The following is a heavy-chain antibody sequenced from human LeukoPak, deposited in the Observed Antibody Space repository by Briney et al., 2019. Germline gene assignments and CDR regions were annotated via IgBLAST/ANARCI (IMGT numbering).Heavy chain of an antibody. J-gene: IGHJ4*02. CDR3: ARERNYYDSSGYYYVLDY. D-gene: IGHD3-22*01. CDR2: ISSSSSYI. V-gene: IGHV3-21*01. CDR1: GFTFSSYS. Sequence: GGSLRLSCAASGFTFSSYSMNWVRQAPGKGLEWVSSISSSSSYIYYADSVKGRFTISRDNAKNSLYLQMNSLRAGDTAVYYCARERNYYDSSGYYYVLDYWGQGTLVTASS.